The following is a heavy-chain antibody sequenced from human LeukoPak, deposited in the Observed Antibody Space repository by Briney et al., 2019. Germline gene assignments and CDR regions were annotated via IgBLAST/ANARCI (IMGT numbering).Heavy chain of an antibody. CDR1: GGTFSSYA. V-gene: IGHV1-69*05. CDR3: ARIRGPADFWSGYLDY. J-gene: IGHJ4*02. CDR2: IIPIFGTA. Sequence: SVKVSCKASGGTFSSYAISWVRQAPGQGLEWMGGIIPIFGTANYAQKFQGRVTITTDESTSTVYMELSSLRSEDTAVYYCARIRGPADFWSGYLDYWGQGTLVTVSS. D-gene: IGHD3-3*01.